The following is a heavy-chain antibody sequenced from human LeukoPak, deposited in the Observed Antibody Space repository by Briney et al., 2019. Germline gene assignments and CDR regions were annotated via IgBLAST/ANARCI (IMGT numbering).Heavy chain of an antibody. CDR1: GGSFSGYY. CDR2: INHSGST. CDR3: ARAGYSGSLGPVGGY. D-gene: IGHD1-26*01. J-gene: IGHJ4*02. Sequence: SETLSLTCAVYGGSFSGYYWSWIRQPPGKGLEWIGEINHSGSTNYNPSLKSRVTISVDTSKNQFSLKLSSVTAADTAVYYCARAGYSGSLGPVGGYWGQGTLVTVSS. V-gene: IGHV4-34*01.